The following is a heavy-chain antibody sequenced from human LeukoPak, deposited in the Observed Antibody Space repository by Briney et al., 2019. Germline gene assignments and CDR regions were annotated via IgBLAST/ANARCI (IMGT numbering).Heavy chain of an antibody. CDR1: GYTFTSYA. Sequence: GASVKVSCKASGYTFTSYAMHWVRQAPGQRLEWMGWINAGNGNTKYSQKFQGRVTFTRDTSASTAYMGLSSLRSEDTAVYYCARVGSYDFYHYGMDVWGQGTTVTVSS. CDR3: ARVGSYDFYHYGMDV. CDR2: INAGNGNT. D-gene: IGHD3-3*01. J-gene: IGHJ6*02. V-gene: IGHV1-3*01.